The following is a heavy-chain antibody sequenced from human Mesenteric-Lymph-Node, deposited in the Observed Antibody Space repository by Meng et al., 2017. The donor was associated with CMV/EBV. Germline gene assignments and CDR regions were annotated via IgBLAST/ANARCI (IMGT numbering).Heavy chain of an antibody. Sequence: GESLKISCAASGFTFSSYWMSWVRQAPGKGLEWVANIKQDGSEKYYVDSVKGRFTISRDNAKNSLYLQMNSLRAEDTAVYYCARDIVLVVPAAIRGGDNYYYYYGMDVWGQGTTVTVFS. CDR2: IKQDGSEK. V-gene: IGHV3-7*01. D-gene: IGHD2-2*02. CDR1: GFTFSSYW. J-gene: IGHJ6*02. CDR3: ARDIVLVVPAAIRGGDNYYYYYGMDV.